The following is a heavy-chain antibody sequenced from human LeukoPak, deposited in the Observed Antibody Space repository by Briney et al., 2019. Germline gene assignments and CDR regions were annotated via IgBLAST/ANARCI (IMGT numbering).Heavy chain of an antibody. V-gene: IGHV4-59*08. Sequence: SETLSLTCTVSGGPIGLYYGTWFGHPPGKGLEWIGNIYDSGNTNYNPSLKSRVTISLDTSKNQLSLKLTSVTAADTAVYYCARQFSPWGQGTLVTVSS. CDR2: IYDSGNT. CDR1: GGPIGLYY. J-gene: IGHJ5*02. CDR3: ARQFSP.